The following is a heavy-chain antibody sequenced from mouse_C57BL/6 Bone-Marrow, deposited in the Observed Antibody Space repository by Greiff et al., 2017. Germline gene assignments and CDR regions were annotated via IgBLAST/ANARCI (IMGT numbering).Heavy chain of an antibody. CDR2: ILPNSGST. V-gene: IGHV1-64*01. D-gene: IGHD1-1*01. J-gene: IGHJ2*01. CDR3: ARGPYYYGPCDY. CDR1: GYTFTSYW. Sequence: VQLQQPGAELVKPGASVTLSCKASGYTFTSYWMHWVKQRPGQGLEWIGMILPNSGSTYYNEKFKSKATLTVDKSSSTSYMQLSILTSEDSAVYYCARGPYYYGPCDYWGQGTTLTVSS.